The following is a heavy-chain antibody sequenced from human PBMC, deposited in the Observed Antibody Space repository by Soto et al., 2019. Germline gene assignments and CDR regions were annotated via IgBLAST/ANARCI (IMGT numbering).Heavy chain of an antibody. CDR3: ARGVGATKE. CDR2: IYHSGST. V-gene: IGHV4-39*01. J-gene: IGHJ4*02. CDR1: GGSISTSSYY. Sequence: PSETLSLTCTFSGGSISTSSYYWCWIRQPPGKGLEWIGSIYHSGSTYYNPSLKSRVTISVDTSKNQFSLKLSSVTAADTAVYYCARGVGATKEWGQGTLVTVSS. D-gene: IGHD1-26*01.